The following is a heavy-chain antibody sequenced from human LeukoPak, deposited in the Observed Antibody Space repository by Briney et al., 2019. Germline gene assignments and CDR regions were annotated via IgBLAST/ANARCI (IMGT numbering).Heavy chain of an antibody. J-gene: IGHJ4*02. CDR3: ARGGGDGYENTGDY. CDR2: IIPIFGTA. V-gene: IGHV1-69*13. Sequence: GASVKVSCKASGGTFSSYAISWVRQAPGQGLEWMGGIIPIFGTANYAQKFQGRVTITADESTSTAYMELSSLRSEDTAVYYCARGGGDGYENTGDYWGQGTLVTVSS. D-gene: IGHD5-24*01. CDR1: GGTFSSYA.